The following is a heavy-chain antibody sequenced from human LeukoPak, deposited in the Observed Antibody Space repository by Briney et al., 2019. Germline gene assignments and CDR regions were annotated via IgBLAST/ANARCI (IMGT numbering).Heavy chain of an antibody. V-gene: IGHV3-9*01. CDR1: GFTFDDYA. J-gene: IGHJ6*03. D-gene: IGHD1-14*01. Sequence: GGSLRLSCAASGFTFDDYAMHWVRQAPGKGLEWVPGISWNSGSIGYADSVKGRFTISRDNAKSSLYLQMNSLRAEDTALYYCAKDRNNYYYYYYMDVWGKGTTVTVSS. CDR3: AKDRNNYYYYYYMDV. CDR2: ISWNSGSI.